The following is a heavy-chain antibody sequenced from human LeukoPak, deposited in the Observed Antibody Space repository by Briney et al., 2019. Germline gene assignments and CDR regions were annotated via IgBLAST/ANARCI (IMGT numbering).Heavy chain of an antibody. V-gene: IGHV3-23*01. D-gene: IGHD6-6*01. J-gene: IGHJ3*02. CDR3: AKDGEYSSPSYAFDI. Sequence: GGSLKLSCAASGFTFSSYAMNWVRQAPGKGLEWVSAISGSGGSTYYADSVKGRFTISRDNSKNTLYLQMNSLRAEDTAVYYCAKDGEYSSPSYAFDIWGQGTMVTVSS. CDR1: GFTFSSYA. CDR2: ISGSGGST.